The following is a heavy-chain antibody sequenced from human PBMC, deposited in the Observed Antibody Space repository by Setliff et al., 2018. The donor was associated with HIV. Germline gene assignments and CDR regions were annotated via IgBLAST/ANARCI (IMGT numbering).Heavy chain of an antibody. J-gene: IGHJ2*01. CDR3: AKSSFRFFEDLSDWYFDL. CDR1: GFTFSSYS. Sequence: GGSLRLSCAASGFTFSSYSMNWVRQAPGKGPEWVSCISSTGYTIYYADSVKGRFTISRDNAKNSLYLQMNSLRVEDTALYYCAKSSFRFFEDLSDWYFDLWGRGTLVTVSS. CDR2: ISSTGYTI. V-gene: IGHV3-48*04. D-gene: IGHD3-16*02.